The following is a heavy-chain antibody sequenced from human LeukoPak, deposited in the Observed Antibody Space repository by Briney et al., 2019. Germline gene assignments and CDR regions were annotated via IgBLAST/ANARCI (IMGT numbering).Heavy chain of an antibody. D-gene: IGHD3-22*01. CDR2: MNPNSGNT. CDR1: GYTFTSYD. CDR3: ARISRYYDSSGYYYLYYYYGMDV. Sequence: GASVKVSCKASGYTFTSYDINWVRQATGQGLEWMGWMNPNSGNTGYAQKFQGRVTMTRNTSISTAYMELSSLRSEDTAVYYCARISRYYDSSGYYYLYYYYGMDVWGQGTTVTVSS. V-gene: IGHV1-8*01. J-gene: IGHJ6*02.